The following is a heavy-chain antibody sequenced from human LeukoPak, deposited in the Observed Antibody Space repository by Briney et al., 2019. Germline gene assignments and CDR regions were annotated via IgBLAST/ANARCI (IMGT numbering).Heavy chain of an antibody. J-gene: IGHJ5*02. Sequence: SVTLSLTCTVSTGSISSGDYFWSWIRQHPGKGLEWIGYIHYSGRTYYNPSLKSRVTISVDTSKNQLSLKLTSVTAADTAVYYCARDARPGSGHGFDPWGQGTLVTVSS. V-gene: IGHV4-31*03. CDR3: ARDARPGSGHGFDP. CDR2: IHYSGRT. CDR1: TGSISSGDYF. D-gene: IGHD5-12*01.